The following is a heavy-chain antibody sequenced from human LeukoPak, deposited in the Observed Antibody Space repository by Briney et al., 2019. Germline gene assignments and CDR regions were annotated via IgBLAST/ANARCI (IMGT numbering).Heavy chain of an antibody. J-gene: IGHJ4*02. V-gene: IGHV1-2*02. D-gene: IGHD2-2*01. CDR1: GYTFTGYY. Sequence: ASVKVSCKASGYTFTGYYMHWVRQAPGQGLEWMGWIDPNSGGTNYAQKFQGRVTMTRDTSISTAYMELSRLRSDGTAVYYCASIRVVPAATGTENFDYWGQGTLVTVSS. CDR3: ASIRVVPAATGTENFDY. CDR2: IDPNSGGT.